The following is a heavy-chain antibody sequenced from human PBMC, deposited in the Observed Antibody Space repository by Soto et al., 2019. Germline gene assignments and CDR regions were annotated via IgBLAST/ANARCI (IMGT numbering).Heavy chain of an antibody. CDR3: ARGRTWFAP. J-gene: IGHJ5*02. CDR1: GFTFSRFW. V-gene: IGHV3-7*01. Sequence: EAQLVESGGGLVQPGGSLRLSCGGSGFTFSRFWMSWARQAPGKGLEWVANIKEDGSETYYVDSVKGRFTISSDNAKNSVFLQMNSLGGEDTAVYYCARGRTWFAPWGQGTLVTVSS. CDR2: IKEDGSET.